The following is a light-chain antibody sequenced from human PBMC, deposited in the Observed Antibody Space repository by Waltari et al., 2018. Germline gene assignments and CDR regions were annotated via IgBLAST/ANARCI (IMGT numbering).Light chain of an antibody. CDR3: SSWTGTSTLVL. CDR2: DVS. J-gene: IGLJ2*01. CDR1: SSDIGRYNY. Sequence: QSALTQPASVSGSPVQSITISCTGTSSDIGRYNYVSWYQQHSGKAPKLLMYDVSNRPSDVSYRFSGSRSGNTASLTISGLQADDEADYFCSSWTGTSTLVLFGGGTRLTVL. V-gene: IGLV2-14*03.